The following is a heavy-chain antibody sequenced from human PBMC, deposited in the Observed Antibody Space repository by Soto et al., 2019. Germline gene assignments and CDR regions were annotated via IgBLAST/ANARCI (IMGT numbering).Heavy chain of an antibody. CDR1: GDXVSINSGA. J-gene: IGHJ3*02. V-gene: IGHV6-1*01. Sequence: PSQTLSXTCAISGDXVSINSGAWNWIRQSPSRGLEWLGRTYYRSKWYNDYAVSVKSRITINPDTSKNQFSLHLNSVTPEDTAVYYCARAIGYAFDIWGQGTMVTVSS. CDR2: TYYRSKWYN. CDR3: ARAIGYAFDI. D-gene: IGHD1-26*01.